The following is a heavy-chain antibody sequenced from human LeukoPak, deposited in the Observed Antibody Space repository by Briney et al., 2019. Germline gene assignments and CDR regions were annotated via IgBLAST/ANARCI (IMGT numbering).Heavy chain of an antibody. D-gene: IGHD6-13*01. CDR2: ICHSGST. CDR1: GYSISSGFY. J-gene: IGHJ4*02. V-gene: IGHV4-38-2*02. Sequence: PSETLSLTCTVSGYSISSGFYWGWIRQPPGKGLECIGSICHSGSTYYNPSLKSRVTISVDTSKNQFSLKLSSVTAADTAVYYCASSPQLVRAYYFDYWGQGTLVTVSS. CDR3: ASSPQLVRAYYFDY.